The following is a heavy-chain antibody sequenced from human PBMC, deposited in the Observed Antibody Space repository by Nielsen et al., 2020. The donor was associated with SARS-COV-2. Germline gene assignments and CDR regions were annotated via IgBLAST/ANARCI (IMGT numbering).Heavy chain of an antibody. J-gene: IGHJ4*03. CDR2: IYFSGST. Sequence: SETLSLTCAVSGGSFRTPGYSWSWIRQPPGKGLEWIGYIYFSGSTYYNPSLKSRVTISVDRSKNQFSLKLSSVTAADTAVYYCARGGRSYDYWGQGTLVTVSS. V-gene: IGHV4-30-2*01. CDR1: GGSFRTPGYS. CDR3: ARGGRSYDY.